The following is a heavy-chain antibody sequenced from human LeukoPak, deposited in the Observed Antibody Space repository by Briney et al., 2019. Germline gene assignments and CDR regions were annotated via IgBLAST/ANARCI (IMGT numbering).Heavy chain of an antibody. V-gene: IGHV1-69*04. CDR1: GGTFSSYA. Sequence: ASVKVSCKASGGTFSSYAISWVRQAPGQGLEWMGRIIPILGIANYAQKFQGRVTITADESTSTAYMELSSLRSEDTAVYYCARRLNPISLDAFDIWGQGTMVTVSS. CDR3: ARRLNPISLDAFDI. J-gene: IGHJ3*02. D-gene: IGHD3-3*01. CDR2: IIPILGIA.